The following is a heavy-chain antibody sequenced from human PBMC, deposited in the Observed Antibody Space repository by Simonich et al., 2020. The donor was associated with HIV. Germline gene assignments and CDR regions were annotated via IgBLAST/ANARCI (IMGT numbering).Heavy chain of an antibody. D-gene: IGHD1-26*01. V-gene: IGHV1-2*02. J-gene: IGHJ3*02. CDR1: GYTFTDYN. Sequence: QVQLVQSGAEVKKPGASVKVSCKASGYTFTDYNIHWVRQAPGQGLEWMGRGNPNRGGTDYPQKVQGRVTMTRDKSITTAYRELSRLRSDDTAFYYCATHGPGSYSSALDIWGQGTMVTVSS. CDR3: ATHGPGSYSSALDI. CDR2: GNPNRGGT.